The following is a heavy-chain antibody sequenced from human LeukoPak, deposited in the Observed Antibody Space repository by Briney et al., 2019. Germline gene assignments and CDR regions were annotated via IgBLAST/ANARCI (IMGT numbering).Heavy chain of an antibody. J-gene: IGHJ5*02. D-gene: IGHD6-19*01. CDR3: TTGGILVAGRGRNWFDP. V-gene: IGHV3-15*01. CDR2: IKSKTDGGTT. CDR1: GFTFSNAW. Sequence: GSLRLSCAASGFTFSNAWMSWVRQAPGKGLEWVGRIKSKTDGGTTDYAAPVKGRFTISRDDSKNTLYLQMNSLLTEDTAVYYCTTGGILVAGRGRNWFDPWGQGTLVTVSS.